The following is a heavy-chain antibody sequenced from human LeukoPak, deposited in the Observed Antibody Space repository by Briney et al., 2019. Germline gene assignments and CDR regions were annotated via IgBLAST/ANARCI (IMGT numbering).Heavy chain of an antibody. J-gene: IGHJ3*02. CDR1: GFTFSIYA. CDR2: ITDSGGST. Sequence: GGSLRLSCAASGFTFSIYAVSWVRQAPGKGLEWVSAITDSGGSTYYADSVKGRFTISRDNSKNTLYLQMNSLTAEDTALYYCAKDPGHTSIRAFDIWGQGTMVTVTS. V-gene: IGHV3-23*01. CDR3: AKDPGHTSIRAFDI.